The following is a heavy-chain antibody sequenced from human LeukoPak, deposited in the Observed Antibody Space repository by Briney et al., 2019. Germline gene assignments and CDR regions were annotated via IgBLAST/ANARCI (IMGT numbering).Heavy chain of an antibody. CDR2: VSATGGST. V-gene: IGHV3-23*01. CDR1: GFTFSSYA. J-gene: IGHJ3*02. CDR3: ARGGSYLSAFDI. D-gene: IGHD1-26*01. Sequence: GGSLRLSCAASGFTFSSYAMSWVRQAPGKGLKWVSSVSATGGSTFYADSVKGRFTISRDNSKNTLYLQMNSLRAEDTAVYYCARGGSYLSAFDIWGQGTMVTVSS.